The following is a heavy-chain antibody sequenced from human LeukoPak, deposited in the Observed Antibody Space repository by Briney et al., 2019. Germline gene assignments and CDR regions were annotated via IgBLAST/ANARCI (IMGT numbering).Heavy chain of an antibody. CDR2: IHTSGST. Sequence: SETLSLTCTVSGGSISGVYWNWIRQPPRKGLEWVGYIHTSGSTSFNPSLKSRLSFSIDTPKNQVSLRLSSVTATDTAVYYCTRRRGGWGEGEFDFWGQGIPVTVST. J-gene: IGHJ4*02. CDR3: TRRRGGWGEGEFDF. V-gene: IGHV4-4*09. CDR1: GGSISGVY. D-gene: IGHD3-16*01.